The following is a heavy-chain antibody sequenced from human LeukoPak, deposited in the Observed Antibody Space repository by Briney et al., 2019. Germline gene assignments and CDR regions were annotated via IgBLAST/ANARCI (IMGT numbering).Heavy chain of an antibody. J-gene: IGHJ6*03. V-gene: IGHV4-4*07. CDR2: IYTSGST. CDR1: GGSISSYY. D-gene: IGHD6-6*01. Sequence: PSETLSLTCTVSGGSISSYYWSWIRQPAGKGLEWIGRIYTSGSTNYNPSLKSRVTMSVDTSKNQFSLKLSSVTAADTAVYYCARDILLNSSSYSRNYYYMDVWGKGTTVTVSS. CDR3: ARDILLNSSSYSRNYYYMDV.